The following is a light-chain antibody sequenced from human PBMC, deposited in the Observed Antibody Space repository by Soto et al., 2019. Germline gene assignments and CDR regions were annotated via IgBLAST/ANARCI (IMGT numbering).Light chain of an antibody. CDR1: SGDVGGYKF. CDR3: CSLTTSHTYV. Sequence: QSVLTQPASVSGSPGQSITIYCTGTSGDVGGYKFVSWYQQHPGKAPKLMIYEVSNRPSGVSSRFSGSKSGNTASLTISGLQAEDEADYYCCSLTTSHTYVFGSGTKVTVL. CDR2: EVS. J-gene: IGLJ1*01. V-gene: IGLV2-14*01.